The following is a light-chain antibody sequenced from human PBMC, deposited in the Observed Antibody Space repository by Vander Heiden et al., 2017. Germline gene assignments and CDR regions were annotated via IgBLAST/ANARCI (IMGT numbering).Light chain of an antibody. V-gene: IGLV2-23*02. CDR3: CSYADTHLV. J-gene: IGLJ2*01. CDR1: PSDVGRYTL. CDR2: EVT. Sequence: QSALTQPASVSGSPGQSITIPCTGTPSDVGRYTLVSWYQQQPGKVPKLIIFEVTKRPSGVSHRFSGSRSAYTASLTISGLQAEDEAYYYCCSYADTHLVFGGGTKVTVL.